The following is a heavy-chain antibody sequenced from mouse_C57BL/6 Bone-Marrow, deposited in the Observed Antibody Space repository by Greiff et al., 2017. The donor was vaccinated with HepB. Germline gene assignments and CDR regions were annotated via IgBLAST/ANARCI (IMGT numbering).Heavy chain of an antibody. CDR3: ARYNGYYP. J-gene: IGHJ2*01. D-gene: IGHD2-3*01. CDR1: GYTFTSYW. CDR2: IYPGSGST. V-gene: IGHV1-55*01. Sequence: QVHVKQPGAELVKPGASVKMSCKASGYTFTSYWITWVKQRPGQGLEWIGDIYPGSGSTNYNEKFKSKATLTVDTSSSTAYMQLSSLTSEDSAVYYCARYNGYYPWGQGTTLTVSS.